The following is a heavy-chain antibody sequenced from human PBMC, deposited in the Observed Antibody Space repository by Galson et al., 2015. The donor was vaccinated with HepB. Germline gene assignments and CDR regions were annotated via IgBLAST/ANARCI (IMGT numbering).Heavy chain of an antibody. CDR3: TRLGDLSGYSSK. J-gene: IGHJ4*02. CDR2: IGSKAHNYAT. V-gene: IGHV3-73*01. Sequence: SLRLSCAASGFTFSGSAMHWVRQASGKGLEWVGRIGSKAHNYATAYVESVEGRFTIPRDDSKSTAYLQMNSLKTEDTAVYYCTRLGDLSGYSSKWGQGTLVTVSS. CDR1: GFTFSGSA. D-gene: IGHD6-13*01.